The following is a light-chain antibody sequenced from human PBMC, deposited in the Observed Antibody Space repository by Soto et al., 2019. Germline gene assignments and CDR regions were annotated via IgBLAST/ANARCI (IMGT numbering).Light chain of an antibody. V-gene: IGLV1-51*01. CDR1: SSNIGGNS. Sequence: QSVMTQPPSVSAAPGQRVTVSCSGSSSNIGGNSVSWYQHLPGTAPKLLIYDDDKRPSGIPDRFSGSKSGTSATLDITGFQTGDEADYYCGSWDSSLSAYVFGTGTKVTVL. CDR3: GSWDSSLSAYV. CDR2: DDD. J-gene: IGLJ1*01.